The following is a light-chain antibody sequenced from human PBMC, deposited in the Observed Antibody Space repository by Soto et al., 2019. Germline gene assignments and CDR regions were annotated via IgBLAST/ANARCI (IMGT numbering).Light chain of an antibody. CDR2: AAS. CDR1: QGISTY. Sequence: IPLTQSPSSLSASVGDRVTITCRASQGISTYLAWYQQKPGKPPNLLIYAASTLQSGVPSRFSGSGSGTDFTLTISSLQPEDFATYYCQQLNSYPRTFGPGTKVDIK. V-gene: IGKV1-9*01. CDR3: QQLNSYPRT. J-gene: IGKJ3*01.